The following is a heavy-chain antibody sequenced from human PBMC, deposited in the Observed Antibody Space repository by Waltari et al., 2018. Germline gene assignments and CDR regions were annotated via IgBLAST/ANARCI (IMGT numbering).Heavy chain of an antibody. V-gene: IGHV4-4*01. CDR3: ARVQCSEDSCYGGAWFDP. Sequence: QVQLQESGPGLVKPSVTLSLTCAVSAGSISRNTLWRLFPQPPGQGLEWIGEIYHRGNTKYSPSLNSRVTVLVDKSKNKFSMKLSSVTAADTAVYWCARVQCSEDSCYGGAWFDPWGQGTMVTVSS. D-gene: IGHD2-15*01. CDR2: IYHRGNT. J-gene: IGHJ5*02. CDR1: AGSISRNTL.